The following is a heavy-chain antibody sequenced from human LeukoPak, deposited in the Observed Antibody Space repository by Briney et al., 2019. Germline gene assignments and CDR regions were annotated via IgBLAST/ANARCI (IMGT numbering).Heavy chain of an antibody. CDR3: AKDWPSAGY. CDR1: GFTFSSYA. CDR2: ISGGGGST. Sequence: GVSRRLSRAASGFTFSSYAMSWVRHAPVKGLEGVSAISGGGGSTYYADSVKGRFTIPRDNSKNRLYLQMNSLSAEDTAVYYCAKDWPSAGYWGQGTLVTVSS. V-gene: IGHV3-23*01. J-gene: IGHJ4*02.